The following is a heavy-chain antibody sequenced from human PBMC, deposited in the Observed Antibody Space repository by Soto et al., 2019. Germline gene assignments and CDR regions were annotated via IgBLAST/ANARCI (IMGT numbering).Heavy chain of an antibody. CDR3: ARVRTSSWADYYYYGMDV. Sequence: GASVKVSCKASGGTFSSYAISWVRQAPGQGLEWMGGIIPIFGTANYAEKFQGGVTITADECTSTAYMELGSLRTEDTAVYYCARVRTSSWADYYYYGMDVWGQGTTVTVSS. V-gene: IGHV1-69*13. CDR1: GGTFSSYA. J-gene: IGHJ6*02. CDR2: IIPIFGTA. D-gene: IGHD6-13*01.